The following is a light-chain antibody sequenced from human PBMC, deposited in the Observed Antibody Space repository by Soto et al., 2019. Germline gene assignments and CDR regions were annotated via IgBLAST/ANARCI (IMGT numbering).Light chain of an antibody. V-gene: IGKV3-15*01. Sequence: EKVMTQSPGSLSVSPGERAALSCRASQSVGSNLAWYQRKPGQAPRLLIYGASTRATGIPSRFSGSGSGTEFTLTISSLQSEDFAVYYCHQRQSWPRTFGQGTKVEIK. CDR3: HQRQSWPRT. CDR1: QSVGSN. J-gene: IGKJ1*01. CDR2: GAS.